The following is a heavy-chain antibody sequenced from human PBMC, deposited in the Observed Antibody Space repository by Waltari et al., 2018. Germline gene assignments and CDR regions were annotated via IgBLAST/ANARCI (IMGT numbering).Heavy chain of an antibody. CDR2: IYYSGST. J-gene: IGHJ4*02. D-gene: IGHD1-20*01. V-gene: IGHV4-39*07. CDR1: GGSISRSSYS. Sequence: QLQLQESGPGLVKPSETLSLTCTVSGGSISRSSYSWGWIRQPPGKGLEWIGSIYYSGSTYYNPSLKSRVTISVDTSKNQFSLKLSSVTAADTAVYYCARHAMEPLITGSPYYFDYWGQGTLVTVSS. CDR3: ARHAMEPLITGSPYYFDY.